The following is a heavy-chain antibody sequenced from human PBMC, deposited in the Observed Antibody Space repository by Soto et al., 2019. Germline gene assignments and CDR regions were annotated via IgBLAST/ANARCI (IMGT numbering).Heavy chain of an antibody. CDR3: ASRYSSSWYYFDY. CDR2: IIPIFGTA. V-gene: IGHV1-69*13. Sequence: GASVKVSCKPSGGTFSSYAISWVRQAPGQGLEWMGGIIPIFGTANYAQKFQGRVTITADESTSPAYMELTSLRSEDTAVYYCASRYSSSWYYFDYWGQGTLVTVSS. J-gene: IGHJ4*02. D-gene: IGHD6-13*01. CDR1: GGTFSSYA.